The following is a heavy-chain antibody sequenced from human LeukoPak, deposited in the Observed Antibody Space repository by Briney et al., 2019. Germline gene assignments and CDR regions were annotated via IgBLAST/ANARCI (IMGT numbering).Heavy chain of an antibody. D-gene: IGHD2-2*01. CDR3: AKDLRVIVVTYYMDV. V-gene: IGHV3-23*01. J-gene: IGHJ6*03. Sequence: GGPLRLSCAASGFTFNSYAMTWVRQAPGKVLEWVSSISGNGGSTYYTDSVKGRFTISRDNSKNTLYLQMNSLRAEDTAAYYCAKDLRVIVVTYYMDVWGKGTTVTVSS. CDR2: ISGNGGST. CDR1: GFTFNSYA.